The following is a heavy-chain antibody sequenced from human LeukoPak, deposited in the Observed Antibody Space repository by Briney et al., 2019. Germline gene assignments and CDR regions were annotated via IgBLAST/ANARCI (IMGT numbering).Heavy chain of an antibody. CDR3: ARSAVEMATREGVDY. V-gene: IGHV4-34*01. CDR1: GGSFSGYY. CDR2: INHSGST. Sequence: SETLSLTCAVYGGSFSGYYWSWIRQPPGKGLEWIGEINHSGSTWYNPSLKSRVTISVDTSKNQFSLKLRSVTAADTAIYYCARSAVEMATREGVDYWGQGTLVTVSS. D-gene: IGHD5-24*01. J-gene: IGHJ4*02.